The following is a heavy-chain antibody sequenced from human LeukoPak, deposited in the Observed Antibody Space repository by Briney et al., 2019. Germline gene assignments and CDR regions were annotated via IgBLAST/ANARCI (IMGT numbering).Heavy chain of an antibody. CDR2: IYYSGST. CDR1: GGSISSSNW. Sequence: SGTLSLTCAVSGGSISSSNWWSWIRQPPGKGLEWIGYIYYSGSTYYNPSLKSRVTISVDTSKNQFSLKLSSVTAADTAVYYCARGEMMTTTSFDYWGQGTLVTVSS. D-gene: IGHD4-17*01. J-gene: IGHJ4*02. CDR3: ARGEMMTTTSFDY. V-gene: IGHV4-30-4*01.